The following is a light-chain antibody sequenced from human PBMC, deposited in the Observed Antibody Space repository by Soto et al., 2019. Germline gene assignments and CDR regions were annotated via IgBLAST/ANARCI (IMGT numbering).Light chain of an antibody. V-gene: IGKV1-5*01. Sequence: DIQMTQSPSTLSASVGDRVTITCRASQSISSWLAWYQQKPGKAPKLLVYDASILESGVPSRFNGSGSGTEFTLTISSLEPGDFATYFCQQYNTYPWTFGQGTRLEIK. J-gene: IGKJ5*01. CDR3: QQYNTYPWT. CDR1: QSISSW. CDR2: DAS.